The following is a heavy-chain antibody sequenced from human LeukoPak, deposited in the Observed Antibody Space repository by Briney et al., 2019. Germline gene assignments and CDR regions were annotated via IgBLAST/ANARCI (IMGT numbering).Heavy chain of an antibody. CDR3: AAQGGLDN. CDR2: ISPRSSYM. V-gene: IGHV3-11*06. CDR1: GFTFSDYY. D-gene: IGHD3-16*01. Sequence: PGGSLRLSCAASGFTFSDYYMSWIRQAPGKGLEWVPSISPRSSYMYYADSVKGRFTISRDDAKNSLYLQMNSLRVEDTAVYYCAAQGGLDNWGQGTLVTVSS. J-gene: IGHJ4*02.